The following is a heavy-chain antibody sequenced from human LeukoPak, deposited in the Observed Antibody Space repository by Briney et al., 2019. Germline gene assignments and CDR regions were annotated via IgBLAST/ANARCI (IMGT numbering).Heavy chain of an antibody. CDR1: GFTFSSYG. V-gene: IGHV3-30*02. CDR2: IRYDGSNK. CDR3: ARGMEGTYGRFDP. Sequence: GGSLRLSCAASGFTFSSYGMHWVRQAPGKGLEWVAFIRYDGSNKYYADSVKGRFTISRDNAKNSLYLQMNSLRAEDTAVYYCARGMEGTYGRFDPWGQGTLVTVSS. D-gene: IGHD3-10*01. J-gene: IGHJ5*02.